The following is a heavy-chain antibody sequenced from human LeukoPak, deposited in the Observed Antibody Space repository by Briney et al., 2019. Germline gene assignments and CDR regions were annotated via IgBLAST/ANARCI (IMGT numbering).Heavy chain of an antibody. J-gene: IGHJ5*02. CDR2: IYHSGST. D-gene: IGHD5-18*01. Sequence: SETLSLTCTVSGYSISSGYYWGWIRQPPGKGLEWIGYIYHSGSTYYNPSLKSRVTISVDRSKNQFSLKLSSVTAADTAVYYCARGGYSYVNWFDPWGQGTLVTVSS. CDR3: ARGGYSYVNWFDP. V-gene: IGHV4-38-2*02. CDR1: GYSISSGYY.